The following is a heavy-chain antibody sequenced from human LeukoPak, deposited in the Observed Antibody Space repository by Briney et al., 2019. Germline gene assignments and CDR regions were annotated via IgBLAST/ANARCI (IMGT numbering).Heavy chain of an antibody. CDR3: ARYFRGSPDY. CDR1: GGSISSYY. V-gene: IGHV4-59*01. Sequence: KTSETLSLTCTVSGGSISSYYWSWIRQPPGKGLEWIGYIYYSGSTNYNPSLKSRVTISVDTSKNQFSLKLSSVTAADTAVYYCARYFRGSPDYWGQGTLVTVSS. J-gene: IGHJ4*02. CDR2: IYYSGST. D-gene: IGHD3-16*01.